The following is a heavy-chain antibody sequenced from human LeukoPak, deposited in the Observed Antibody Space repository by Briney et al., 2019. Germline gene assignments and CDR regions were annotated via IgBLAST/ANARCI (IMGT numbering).Heavy chain of an antibody. Sequence: PSETLSLTCAVYGGSFSGYYWSWIREPPGKGVEWIGEINHSGGTNYNPSLKSRVTISVDTSKNQFSLKLSSVTAADTAVYYCASPVEMATTWGQGTLVTVSS. CDR1: GGSFSGYY. D-gene: IGHD5-24*01. V-gene: IGHV4-34*01. CDR2: INHSGGT. J-gene: IGHJ5*02. CDR3: ASPVEMATT.